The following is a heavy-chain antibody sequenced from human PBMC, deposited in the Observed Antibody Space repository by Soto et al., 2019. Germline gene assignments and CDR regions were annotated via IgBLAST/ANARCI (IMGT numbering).Heavy chain of an antibody. CDR2: ISSSSSYI. CDR1: GFTFSSYS. V-gene: IGHV3-21*01. Sequence: GGSLRLSCAASGFTFSSYSMNWVRQAPGKGLEWVSSISSSSSYIYYADSVKGRFTISRDNAKNSLYLQMNSLRAEDTAVYYCARDPPYYYDSSGYYDYWGQGTLVTVSS. D-gene: IGHD3-22*01. J-gene: IGHJ4*02. CDR3: ARDPPYYYDSSGYYDY.